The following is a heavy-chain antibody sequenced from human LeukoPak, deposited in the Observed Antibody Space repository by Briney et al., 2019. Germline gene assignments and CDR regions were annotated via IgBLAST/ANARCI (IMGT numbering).Heavy chain of an antibody. D-gene: IGHD5-12*01. V-gene: IGHV3-64*01. CDR2: ISSNGGST. CDR1: GFTFSSYA. J-gene: IGHJ3*02. Sequence: PGGSLRLSCAASGFTFSSYAMHWVRQAPGKGLEYVSAISSNGGSTYYANSVKGRFTISRDNSKNTLYLQMGSLRAEGMAVYYCARVRHSGYVGDAFDIWGQGTMVTVSS. CDR3: ARVRHSGYVGDAFDI.